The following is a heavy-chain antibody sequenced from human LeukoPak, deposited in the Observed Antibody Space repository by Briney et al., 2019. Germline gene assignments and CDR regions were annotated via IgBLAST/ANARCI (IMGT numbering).Heavy chain of an antibody. V-gene: IGHV1-18*01. J-gene: IGHJ4*02. CDR2: ISAYNSNT. Sequence: ASVKVSCKASGYTFTSYGISWVRQAPGQGLEWMGWISAYNSNTNYAQKLQGRVTMTTDTSTSTAYMELRSLRSDDTAVYYCARNLDSYGTYYFDYWGQGTLVTVSS. CDR3: ARNLDSYGTYYFDY. D-gene: IGHD5-18*01. CDR1: GYTFTSYG.